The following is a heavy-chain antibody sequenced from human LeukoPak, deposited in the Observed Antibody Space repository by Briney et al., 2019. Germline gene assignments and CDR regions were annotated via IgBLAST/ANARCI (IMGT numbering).Heavy chain of an antibody. Sequence: GGSLRLSCAASGFTFSSYEMNWVRQAPGKGLEWVSVISGNGGSIYYADSVKGRFTISRDNSKNTLYLQMNSLRAEDTALYYCANESPYFDYWGQGTLVTVSS. CDR2: ISGNGGSI. V-gene: IGHV3-23*01. J-gene: IGHJ4*02. CDR1: GFTFSSYE. CDR3: ANESPYFDY.